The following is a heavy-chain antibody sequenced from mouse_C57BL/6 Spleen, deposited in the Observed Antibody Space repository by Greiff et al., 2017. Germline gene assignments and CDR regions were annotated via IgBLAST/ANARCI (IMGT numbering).Heavy chain of an antibody. CDR1: GYTFTDYY. CDR2: INPYNGGT. V-gene: IGHV1-19*01. D-gene: IGHD2-10*02. J-gene: IGHJ2*01. Sequence: VQLQQSGPVLVKPGASVKMSCKASGYTFTDYYMNWVKQSHGKSLEWIGVINPYNGGTSYNQKFKGKATLTVDKSSSTAYMELNSLTSEDSAVYYCASHGYGNYDFDYWGQGTTLTVSS. CDR3: ASHGYGNYDFDY.